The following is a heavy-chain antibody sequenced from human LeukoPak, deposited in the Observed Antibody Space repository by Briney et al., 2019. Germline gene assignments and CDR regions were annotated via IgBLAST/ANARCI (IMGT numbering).Heavy chain of an antibody. D-gene: IGHD2-21*02. CDR2: ISAYNGNT. J-gene: IGHJ4*02. Sequence: GASVKVSCKASGYTFTSYGISWVRQAPGQGLEWMGWISAYNGNTNYAQKLQGRVTMTTDTSTSTAYMELRSLRSDDTAVYYCAREGLVAYCGGDYYALDYWGQGTLVTVSS. CDR3: AREGLVAYCGGDYYALDY. V-gene: IGHV1-18*01. CDR1: GYTFTSYG.